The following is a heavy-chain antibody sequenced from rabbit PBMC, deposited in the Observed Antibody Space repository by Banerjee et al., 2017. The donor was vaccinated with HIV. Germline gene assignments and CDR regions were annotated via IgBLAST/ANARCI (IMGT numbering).Heavy chain of an antibody. CDR2: INTSSGNT. CDR3: ARGGVGSTGYTYAFDP. CDR1: GFDLSSNA. J-gene: IGHJ2*01. D-gene: IGHD1-1*01. V-gene: IGHV1S45*01. Sequence: QEQLVESGGDLVKPGASLTLTCKASGFDLSSNAMCWVRQAPGKGLEWIACINTSSGNTVYASWAKGRLTISKTSSTTVTLQMTSLTAADTATYFCARGGVGSTGYTYAFDPWGQGTLVTVS.